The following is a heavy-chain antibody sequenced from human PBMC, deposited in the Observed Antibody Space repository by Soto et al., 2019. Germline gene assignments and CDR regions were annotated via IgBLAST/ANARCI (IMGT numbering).Heavy chain of an antibody. J-gene: IGHJ5*02. V-gene: IGHV2-5*01. Sequence: QITLKESGPTLVKPTQHLTLTCTFSGFSLSTSGVGVGWIRQPPGKALEWLALIYWNDDKRYSPSLKSRLTTTKDTSKNQVVLTMTNMDPVDTATYCRAHRRGWFDPWGQGTLVTVSS. CDR2: IYWNDDK. CDR3: AHRRGWFDP. CDR1: GFSLSTSGVG.